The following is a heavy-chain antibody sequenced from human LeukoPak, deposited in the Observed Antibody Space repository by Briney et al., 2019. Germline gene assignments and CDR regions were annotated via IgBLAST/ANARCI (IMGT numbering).Heavy chain of an antibody. CDR2: IKPDGTEN. CDR3: ARDDYASGSHGY. D-gene: IGHD3-10*01. CDR1: GFTFSVYW. V-gene: IGHV3-7*01. J-gene: IGHJ4*02. Sequence: PGGSLRLSCAASGFTFSVYWMTWVRQAPGKGLEGVANIKPDGTENYYMDSVKGRFTISRDNAKNSLYLQMNSLRAEDTAVYYCARDDYASGSHGYWGQGTLVAVSS.